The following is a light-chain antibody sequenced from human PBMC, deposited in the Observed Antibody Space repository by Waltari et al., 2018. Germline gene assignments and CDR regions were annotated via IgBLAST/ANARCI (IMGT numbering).Light chain of an antibody. J-gene: IGKJ2*01. V-gene: IGKV3-15*01. Sequence: EIVMTQSPATLSVSPGERATLSCRASQSVSRNLAWYQRKPGQAPRLLIYGASTRATGIPARFSGSGSGTEFTLTISSLQSEDFAVYYCQQYNNWPQTFSQGTKLEIK. CDR1: QSVSRN. CDR3: QQYNNWPQT. CDR2: GAS.